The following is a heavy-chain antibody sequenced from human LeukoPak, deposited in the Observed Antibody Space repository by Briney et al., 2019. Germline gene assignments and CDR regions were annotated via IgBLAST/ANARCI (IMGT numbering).Heavy chain of an antibody. CDR3: ASRYSSGWYPY. Sequence: PSETLSLTCTVSGGSISSYYWSWIRQPPGKGLEWIGYIYYSGSTNYNPSLKSRVTISVDTSKNQFSLKLSSVTAADTAVYYCASRYSSGWYPYWGQGTLVTVPS. D-gene: IGHD6-19*01. CDR1: GGSISSYY. CDR2: IYYSGST. V-gene: IGHV4-59*08. J-gene: IGHJ4*02.